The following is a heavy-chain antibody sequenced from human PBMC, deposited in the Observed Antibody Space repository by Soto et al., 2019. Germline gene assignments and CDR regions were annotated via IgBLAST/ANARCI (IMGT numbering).Heavy chain of an antibody. D-gene: IGHD2-15*01. CDR1: GGTFSSYA. V-gene: IGHV1-69*13. CDR3: ARGPPPNCSGGSCHYWNY. J-gene: IGHJ4*02. Sequence: ASVKVSCKASGGTFSSYAISWVRQAPGQGLEWMGGIIPIFGTANYAQKFQGRVTITADESTSTAYMELSSLRSEDTAVYYCARGPPPNCSGGSCHYWNYWGQGTLVTVSS. CDR2: IIPIFGTA.